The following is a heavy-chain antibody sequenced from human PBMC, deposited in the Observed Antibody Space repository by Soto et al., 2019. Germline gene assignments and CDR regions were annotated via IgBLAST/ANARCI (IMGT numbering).Heavy chain of an antibody. J-gene: IGHJ6*02. CDR1: SDSISSGNKY. V-gene: IGHV4-30-4*01. D-gene: IGHD3-16*01. Sequence: SETRSLRWSVSSDSISSGNKYWIWMRQTRGNGMEWIGYIFFSGTPYHNPSFKNRLTMSLDQSQNKFSLKLNSVTDADTAVYYCARVPSPFDYEYAMDVWGQGTTVTVSS. CDR3: ARVPSPFDYEYAMDV. CDR2: IFFSGTP.